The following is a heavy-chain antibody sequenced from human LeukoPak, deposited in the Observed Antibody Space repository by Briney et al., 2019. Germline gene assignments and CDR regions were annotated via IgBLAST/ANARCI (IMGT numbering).Heavy chain of an antibody. CDR3: AGYGSRSSYKAFDY. J-gene: IGHJ4*02. CDR2: VHYAESS. CDR1: GGSISSSY. D-gene: IGHD3-10*01. V-gene: IGHV4-59*01. Sequence: PSETLSLTCIVSGGSISSSYWSWIRQSPGKGLEWIGYVHYAESSYYNPSLKSRVTLSVDTCKNQFSLRLSSVTAADTAVYYCAGYGSRSSYKAFDYWGQGTLVTVSS.